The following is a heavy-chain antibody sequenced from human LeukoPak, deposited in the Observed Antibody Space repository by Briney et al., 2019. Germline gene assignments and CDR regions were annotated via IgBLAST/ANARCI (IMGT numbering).Heavy chain of an antibody. D-gene: IGHD6-13*01. V-gene: IGHV4-59*08. J-gene: IGHJ2*01. CDR3: ARRDSSTSWNFDL. CDR1: GASLSSYY. CDR2: VYYSGST. Sequence: SETLSLTCTVSGASLSSYYWNWIRPPPGRGRAWIGCVYYSGSTDYNPSLKSQFTLSVDTSNNQSSLNLTSVTAADTPIYYCARRDSSTSWNFDLWGRGTLVSVSS.